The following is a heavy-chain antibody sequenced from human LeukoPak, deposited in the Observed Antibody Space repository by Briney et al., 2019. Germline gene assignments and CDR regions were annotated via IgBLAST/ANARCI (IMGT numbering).Heavy chain of an antibody. V-gene: IGHV3-48*04. J-gene: IGHJ6*02. CDR3: ASFCSSTSCYRMDV. Sequence: QSGGSLRLSCAASGFIFSSYNMNWVRQAPGKGLEWVSYISSSSSSIYYADSVKGRFTISRDNPKNSLYLQMNSLRAEDTAVYYCASFCSSTSCYRMDVWGQGTTVTVSS. CDR2: ISSSSSSI. CDR1: GFIFSSYN. D-gene: IGHD2-2*01.